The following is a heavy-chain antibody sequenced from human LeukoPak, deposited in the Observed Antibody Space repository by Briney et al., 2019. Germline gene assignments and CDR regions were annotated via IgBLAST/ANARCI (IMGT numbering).Heavy chain of an antibody. CDR1: GFTFSSYA. CDR3: ARPRYSSSWYGSNSDY. CDR2: ISYDGSNK. J-gene: IGHJ4*02. D-gene: IGHD6-13*01. Sequence: GGSLRLSCAASGFTFSSYAMLWVRQAPGKGLEWVAVISYDGSNKYYADSVKGRFTISRDNSKNTLYLQMNSLRAEDTAVYYCARPRYSSSWYGSNSDYWGQGTLVTVSS. V-gene: IGHV3-30-3*01.